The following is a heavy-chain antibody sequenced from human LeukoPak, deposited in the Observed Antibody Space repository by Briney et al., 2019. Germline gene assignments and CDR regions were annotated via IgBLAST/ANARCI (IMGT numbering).Heavy chain of an antibody. CDR1: GYTFTGYY. D-gene: IGHD1-26*01. Sequence: ASVKVSCKASGYTFTGYYMHWVRQAPGQGFEWMGWINPNSGGTNYAQKFQGRVTMTRDTSISTAYMELSRLRSDDTAVYYCARALSSLGVGAELLIDYWGQGTLVTVSS. J-gene: IGHJ4*02. CDR2: INPNSGGT. V-gene: IGHV1-2*02. CDR3: ARALSSLGVGAELLIDY.